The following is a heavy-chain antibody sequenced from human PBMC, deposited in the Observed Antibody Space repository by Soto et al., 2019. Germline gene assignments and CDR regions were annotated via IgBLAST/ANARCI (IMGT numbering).Heavy chain of an antibody. CDR2: INPNSGGT. D-gene: IGHD3-16*02. J-gene: IGHJ5*02. CDR1: GYTFTGYY. Sequence: ASVKVSCKASGYTFTGYYMHWVRQAPGQGLEWMGWINPNSGGTNYAQKFQGWVTMTRDTSISTAYMELSRLRSDDTAVYYCARGINYVYRYRDWFDPWGQGTLVTVSS. V-gene: IGHV1-2*04. CDR3: ARGINYVYRYRDWFDP.